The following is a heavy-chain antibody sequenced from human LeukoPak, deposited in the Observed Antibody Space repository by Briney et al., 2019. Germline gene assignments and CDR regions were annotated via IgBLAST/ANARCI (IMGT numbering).Heavy chain of an antibody. CDR1: GHTFTSYY. CDR3: ARDTALGGYYYMDV. CDR2: INPSGGST. V-gene: IGHV1-46*01. Sequence: GASVKVSCKASGHTFTSYYMHWVRQAPGQGLEWMGIINPSGGSTSYAQKFQGRVTMARDMSTSTVYMELSSLRSEDTAVYYCARDTALGGYYYMDVWGKGTTVTVSS. D-gene: IGHD1-26*01. J-gene: IGHJ6*03.